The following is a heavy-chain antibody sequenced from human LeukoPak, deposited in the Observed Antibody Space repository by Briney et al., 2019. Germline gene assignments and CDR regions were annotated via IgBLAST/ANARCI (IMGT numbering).Heavy chain of an antibody. D-gene: IGHD5-18*01. CDR1: GGSISNYY. CDR3: ARSDGIQLWFGFDY. Sequence: SETLSLTCTVSGGSISNYYWSWIRQPPGKGLEWIGYIYYSGSTNYNPSLKSRVTISVDTSKNQFSLKLSSVTAADTAVYYCARSDGIQLWFGFDYWGQGTLVTVSS. J-gene: IGHJ4*02. V-gene: IGHV4-59*01. CDR2: IYYSGST.